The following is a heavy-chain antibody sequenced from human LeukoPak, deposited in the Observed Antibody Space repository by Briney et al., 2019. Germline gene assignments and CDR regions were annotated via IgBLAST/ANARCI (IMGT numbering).Heavy chain of an antibody. CDR1: GFTFSSYG. V-gene: IGHV3-30*18. J-gene: IGHJ5*02. D-gene: IGHD3-10*01. Sequence: GGSLRLSCAASGFTFSSYGMHWVRQAPGKGLEWVAVISYDGSNKYYADSVKGRFTISRDNSKNTLYLQMNSLRAEDTAVYYCAKGQDYYGSGSLWFDPWGQGTLVTVSS. CDR2: ISYDGSNK. CDR3: AKGQDYYGSGSLWFDP.